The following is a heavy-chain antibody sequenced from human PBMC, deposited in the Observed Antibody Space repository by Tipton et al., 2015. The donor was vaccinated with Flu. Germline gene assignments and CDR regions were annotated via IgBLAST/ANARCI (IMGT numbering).Heavy chain of an antibody. V-gene: IGHV3-21*01. Sequence: SLRLSCAASGFTFSSYSMNWVRQAPGKGLEWVSSISSSSSYIYYADSVKGRFTISRDNAKSSLYLQMNSLRAEDTAVYYCARDRSGSSWYGLAVAEDYYSYGMDVWGQGTTVTVSS. D-gene: IGHD6-13*01. J-gene: IGHJ6*02. CDR1: GFTFSSYS. CDR3: ARDRSGSSWYGLAVAEDYYSYGMDV. CDR2: ISSSSSYI.